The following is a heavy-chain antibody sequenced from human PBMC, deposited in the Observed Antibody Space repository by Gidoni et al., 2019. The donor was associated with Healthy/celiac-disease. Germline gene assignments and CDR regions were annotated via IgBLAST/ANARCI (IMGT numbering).Heavy chain of an antibody. CDR2: NNSDGSST. CDR3: ASFSSGWYGGDY. CDR1: GFTFSSYW. V-gene: IGHV3-74*01. Sequence: VQLVESGGGLVQPGGSLRLSCSAPGFTFSSYWMHWVRQAPGKGLVWVSRNNSDGSSTSYEDSVKGRFTISRDNAKNTLYLQMNSLRAEDTAVYYCASFSSGWYGGDYGGQGTMVTVSS. D-gene: IGHD6-19*01. J-gene: IGHJ4*02.